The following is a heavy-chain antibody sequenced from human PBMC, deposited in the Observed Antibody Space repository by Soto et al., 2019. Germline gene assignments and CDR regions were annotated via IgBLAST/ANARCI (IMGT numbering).Heavy chain of an antibody. CDR3: AKLPSRGVVPVAPVNPRLDYYYYGMDA. CDR1: GFTFSSYA. CDR2: ISGSGGST. D-gene: IGHD2-2*01. V-gene: IGHV3-23*01. Sequence: PGGSLRLSCAASGFTFSSYAMSWVRQAPGKGLEWVSAISGSGGSTYYADSVKGRFTISRDNSKNTLYLQMNSLRAEDTAVYYCAKLPSRGVVPVAPVNPRLDYYYYGMDAWGHGTTVTVS. J-gene: IGHJ6*02.